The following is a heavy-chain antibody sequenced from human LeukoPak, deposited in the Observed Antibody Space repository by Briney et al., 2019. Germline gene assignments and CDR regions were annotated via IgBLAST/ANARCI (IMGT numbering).Heavy chain of an antibody. CDR3: AALSPGYLNY. J-gene: IGHJ4*02. Sequence: PSETLSLTCTVSGGSISSDTYYWSWIRQPAGKGLEWIGRIYTSGTTNYNPSLKSRVTISVDTSKNQFSLKLSSVTAADTAVYYCAALSPGYLNYWGQGTLVTVSS. CDR1: GGSISSDTYY. V-gene: IGHV4-61*02. CDR2: IYTSGTT. D-gene: IGHD3-9*01.